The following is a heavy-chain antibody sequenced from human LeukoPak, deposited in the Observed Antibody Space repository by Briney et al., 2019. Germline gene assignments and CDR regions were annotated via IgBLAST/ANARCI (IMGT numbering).Heavy chain of an antibody. D-gene: IGHD1-26*01. CDR3: VKGNSGSNPAHRRFEY. CDR2: LGDSGTST. Sequence: GGSLTLSCSASGFTLGSYAMTWARPAPGGGLEWVSSLGDSGTSTYYAVSVRGRFTISRDNSKDTLYLQMNSLRVEDTAVYYCVKGNSGSNPAHRRFEYWGLGTLVTVSS. CDR1: GFTLGSYA. J-gene: IGHJ4*02. V-gene: IGHV3-23*01.